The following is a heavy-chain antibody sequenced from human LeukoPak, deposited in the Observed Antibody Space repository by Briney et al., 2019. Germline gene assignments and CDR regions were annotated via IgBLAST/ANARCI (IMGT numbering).Heavy chain of an antibody. V-gene: IGHV4-39*01. CDR2: TYYSGST. D-gene: IGHD4/OR15-4a*01. Sequence: SETLSLTCTVSGGSIGSSSYYWGWIRQPPGKGLEWIGSTYYSGSTYYNPSLKSRVTISVDTSKNQFSLKLSSVTAADTAVYYCARGAGYYYYGMDVWGQGTTVTVSS. CDR3: ARGAGYYYYGMDV. J-gene: IGHJ6*02. CDR1: GGSIGSSSYY.